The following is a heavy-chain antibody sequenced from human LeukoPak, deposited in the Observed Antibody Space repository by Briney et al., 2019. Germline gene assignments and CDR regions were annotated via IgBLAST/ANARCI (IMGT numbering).Heavy chain of an antibody. J-gene: IGHJ4*02. CDR2: IFYSGST. CDR1: GGSISSYY. Sequence: SETLSLTCTVSGGSISSYYWGWIRQSPGKGLEWIGSIFYSGSTYYNPSLKSRVTISVDTSENRFSLELSSVTAADTAVYYCATTPALAVAGTLDPKEWGQGTLVTVSS. CDR3: ATTPALAVAGTLDPKE. D-gene: IGHD6-19*01. V-gene: IGHV4-39*01.